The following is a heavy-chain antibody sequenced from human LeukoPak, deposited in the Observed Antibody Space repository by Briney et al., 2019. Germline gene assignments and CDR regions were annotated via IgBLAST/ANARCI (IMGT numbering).Heavy chain of an antibody. CDR1: GYTFTGYY. CDR2: INPNSGGT. CDR3: ARGGYYYGSGSYHFDY. D-gene: IGHD3-10*01. Sequence: EASVKLSCKASGYTFTGYYMHWVRQAPGQGLEWMGWINPNSGGTNYAQKFQGRVTMTRDTSISTAHMELSRLRSDDTAVYYCARGGYYYGSGSYHFDYWGQGTLVTVSS. J-gene: IGHJ4*02. V-gene: IGHV1-2*02.